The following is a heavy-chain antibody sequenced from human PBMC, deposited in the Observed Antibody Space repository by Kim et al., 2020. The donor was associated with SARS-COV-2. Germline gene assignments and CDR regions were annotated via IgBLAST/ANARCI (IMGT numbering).Heavy chain of an antibody. V-gene: IGHV4-39*07. J-gene: IGHJ3*02. Sequence: LKSRVTIPVDTSKNRCSLKLSSVTAEDTAVYYCARDQGGWVRGVMGAFDIWGQGTMVTVSS. CDR3: ARDQGGWVRGVMGAFDI. D-gene: IGHD3-10*01.